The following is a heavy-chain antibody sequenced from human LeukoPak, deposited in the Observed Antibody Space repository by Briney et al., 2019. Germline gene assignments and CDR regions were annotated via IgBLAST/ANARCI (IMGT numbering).Heavy chain of an antibody. CDR2: ISSSSSYI. CDR3: ARIAYCGGDCYSYYFDY. V-gene: IGHV3-21*01. D-gene: IGHD2-21*02. CDR1: GFTFSSYS. J-gene: IGHJ4*02. Sequence: GGSLRLSCAASGFTFSSYSMNWVRQAPGKGLEWVSSISSSSSYIYYADSVKGRFTISRDNAKSSLYLQMNSLRAEDTAVYYCARIAYCGGDCYSYYFDYWGQGTLVTVSS.